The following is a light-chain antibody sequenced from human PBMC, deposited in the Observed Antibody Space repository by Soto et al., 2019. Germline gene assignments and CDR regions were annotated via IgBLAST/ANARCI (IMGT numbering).Light chain of an antibody. CDR1: NIGSKS. CDR3: QVWDSSSDHPV. V-gene: IGLV3-21*04. J-gene: IGLJ3*02. Sequence: SYELIQPPSVSVAPGKTARITCGGNNIGSKSVHWYQQKPGQAPVLVIYYDTDRPSGIPERFSGSNSWNTATLTISRGEAADEAHYYCQVWDSSSDHPVFGGGTKVTVL. CDR2: YDT.